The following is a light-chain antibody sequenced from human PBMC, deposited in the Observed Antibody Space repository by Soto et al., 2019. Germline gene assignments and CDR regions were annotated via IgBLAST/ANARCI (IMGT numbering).Light chain of an antibody. CDR1: QSISSN. CDR3: QQYNSWPRT. Sequence: EIVMTQSPATLSVSPGERATLSCRASQSISSNLGWYQHKPGQAPRLLIYDASNRATGIPARFSGSGSGTEFTLTITSLQSEDFAVYYCQQYNSWPRTFGQGTKVDIK. CDR2: DAS. V-gene: IGKV3D-15*01. J-gene: IGKJ1*01.